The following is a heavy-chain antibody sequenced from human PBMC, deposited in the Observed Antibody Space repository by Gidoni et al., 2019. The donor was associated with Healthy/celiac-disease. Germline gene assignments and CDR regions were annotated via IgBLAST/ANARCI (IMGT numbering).Heavy chain of an antibody. CDR1: GYTFTSYA. J-gene: IGHJ6*02. CDR3: AFSGPAQPSLYYYYGMDV. D-gene: IGHD3-10*01. CDR2: INAGNGNT. Sequence: QVQLVQSGAEVKKPGASVKVSCKASGYTFTSYAMHWVRQAPGQRLEWMGWINAGNGNTKYSQKFQGRVTITRDTSASTAYMELSSLRSEDTAVYYCAFSGPAQPSLYYYYGMDVWGQGTTVTVSS. V-gene: IGHV1-3*01.